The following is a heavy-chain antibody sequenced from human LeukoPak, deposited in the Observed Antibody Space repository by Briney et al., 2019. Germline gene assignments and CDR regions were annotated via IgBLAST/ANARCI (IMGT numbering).Heavy chain of an antibody. D-gene: IGHD3-10*01. CDR2: FDPEDGET. CDR1: VYTLTELS. CDR3: ATLLWFGELFGWFDP. J-gene: IGHJ5*02. Sequence: GASVMVSCKVSVYTLTELSMHWVRQALGRGPEWMGRFDPEDGETIYAQKLQGRVTLTEDTSTDTAYMELSRLRSEDTAVYYCATLLWFGELFGWFDPWGQGTLVTVSS. V-gene: IGHV1-24*01.